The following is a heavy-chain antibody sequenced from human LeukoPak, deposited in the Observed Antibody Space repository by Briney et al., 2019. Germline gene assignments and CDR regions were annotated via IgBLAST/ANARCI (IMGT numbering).Heavy chain of an antibody. D-gene: IGHD3-3*01. CDR3: ARGQSGYPYYFDY. CDR2: IYYSGST. J-gene: IGHJ4*02. Sequence: PSETLSLTCTVSGGSISSYYWSWIRQPPGKGLEWIGYIYYSGSTYYKPSLKSRVSISVDTSKNQFSLKLSSVTAADTAVYYCARGQSGYPYYFDYWGQGTLVTVSS. V-gene: IGHV4-59*12. CDR1: GGSISSYY.